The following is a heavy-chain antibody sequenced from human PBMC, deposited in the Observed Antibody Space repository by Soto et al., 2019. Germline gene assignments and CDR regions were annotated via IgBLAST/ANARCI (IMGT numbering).Heavy chain of an antibody. J-gene: IGHJ6*02. CDR1: GFTFSTYA. D-gene: IGHD4-17*01. Sequence: QVQLVESGGDVVQPGRSLRLSCAASGFTFSTYAMHWVRQAPGKGLEWVAVISYDGTKKYYADSVKGRLTISRDNSKNTLNLQMNSLRDEDTAVYYCARADSGDYDPNDYYYYGMDVWGRGTTVTVSS. V-gene: IGHV3-30-3*01. CDR2: ISYDGTKK. CDR3: ARADSGDYDPNDYYYYGMDV.